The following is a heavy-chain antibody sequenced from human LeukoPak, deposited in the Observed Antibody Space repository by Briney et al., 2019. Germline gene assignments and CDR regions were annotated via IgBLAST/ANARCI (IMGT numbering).Heavy chain of an antibody. V-gene: IGHV3-23*01. CDR1: GFTFSRSA. D-gene: IGHD3-3*01. J-gene: IGHJ6*03. CDR3: AKVGVELHYYYYMDV. CDR2: IADNGAT. Sequence: GGSLRLSCVASGFTFSRSAMTWVRQAPGKGLMWVSGIADNGATYYADSVKGRFIISRDNSKNMVFLQMDSLRAEDTALYYCAKVGVELHYYYYMDVWGRGTTVSVSS.